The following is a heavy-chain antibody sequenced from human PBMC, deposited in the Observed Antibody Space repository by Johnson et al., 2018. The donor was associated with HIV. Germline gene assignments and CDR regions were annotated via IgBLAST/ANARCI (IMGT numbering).Heavy chain of an antibody. J-gene: IGHJ3*02. Sequence: QVLLVESGGGLVKPGGSLRLPCAASAFTFSRYAMHWVRQAPGKGLERVAVISYDGSNKYYADSVKGRFTISRDNSKNTRYLQMNSLRAEDTAVYYCARAFDPRAFDIWGQGTMVTVSS. CDR3: ARAFDPRAFDI. CDR1: AFTFSRYA. CDR2: ISYDGSNK. V-gene: IGHV3-30*14. D-gene: IGHD2/OR15-2a*01.